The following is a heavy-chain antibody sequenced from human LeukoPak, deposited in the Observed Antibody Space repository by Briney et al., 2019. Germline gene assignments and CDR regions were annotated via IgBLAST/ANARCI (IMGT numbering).Heavy chain of an antibody. V-gene: IGHV3-48*04. CDR2: IDARSGIT. J-gene: IGHJ4*02. CDR1: GFTFRIFG. CDR3: ARASGWYGQYYFDY. D-gene: IGHD6-19*01. Sequence: GGSLRLSCAASGFTFRIFGLNWVRQAPGKGPEWVSYIDARSGITYYADSVQGRFTISRDDARESVFLQMDGLRVDDTAVYYCARASGWYGQYYFDYWGQGTLVTVSS.